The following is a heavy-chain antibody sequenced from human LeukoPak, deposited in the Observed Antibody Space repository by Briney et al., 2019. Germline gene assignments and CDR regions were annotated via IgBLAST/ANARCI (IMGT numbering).Heavy chain of an antibody. Sequence: GGSLRLSCAASGFTFSSYSMNWVRQAPGKGLEWVSYISSSSSTIYYADSVKGRFTISRDNAKNSLYLQMNSQRAENTAVYYCAGGRLAARPNWFDPWGQGTLVTVSS. CDR1: GFTFSSYS. CDR2: ISSSSSTI. J-gene: IGHJ5*02. D-gene: IGHD6-6*01. V-gene: IGHV3-48*01. CDR3: AGGRLAARPNWFDP.